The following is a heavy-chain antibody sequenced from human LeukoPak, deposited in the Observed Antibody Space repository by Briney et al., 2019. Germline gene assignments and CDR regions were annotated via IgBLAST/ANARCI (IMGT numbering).Heavy chain of an antibody. Sequence: SETLSLTCAVYGGSFSGYYWSWIRQPPGKGLEWIGEINHSGSANYNPSLKSRVTISVDTSKNQFSLKLSSVTAADTAVYYCAREGVVGAYGHFDYWGQGTLVTVSS. CDR1: GGSFSGYY. J-gene: IGHJ4*02. CDR3: AREGVVGAYGHFDY. CDR2: INHSGSA. V-gene: IGHV4-34*01. D-gene: IGHD2-15*01.